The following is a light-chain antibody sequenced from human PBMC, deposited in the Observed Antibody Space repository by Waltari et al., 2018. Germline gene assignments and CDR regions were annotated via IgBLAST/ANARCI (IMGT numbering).Light chain of an antibody. J-gene: IGLJ3*02. V-gene: IGLV4-69*01. CDR1: SGHSSNI. CDR2: VNSDGSH. Sequence: QLVLTQSPSASASLGASVKLTCTLSSGHSSNIIAWHQQQPEKGPRYLMKVNSDGSHSKGDEVPARFSGSSAGAGRYLTISSLQSEDEADYYCQTGGHGTWVFGGGTKLTVL. CDR3: QTGGHGTWV.